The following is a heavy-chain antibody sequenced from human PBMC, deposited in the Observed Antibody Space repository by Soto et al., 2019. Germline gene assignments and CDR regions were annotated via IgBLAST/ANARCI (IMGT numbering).Heavy chain of an antibody. D-gene: IGHD3-16*01. Sequence: EVQLLESGGGLVQPGGSLRLSCAASGFTFSAYAMGWVRQAPWKGLEWCSTIHGGGGATHYADSVKGRFTISRDASKNTLYAQMISLRADDTAVYYCAKFGGHRLEYWYLDFWGRGILVTVSS. CDR1: GFTFSAYA. CDR3: AKFGGHRLEYWYLDF. CDR2: IHGGGGAT. V-gene: IGHV3-23*01. J-gene: IGHJ2*01.